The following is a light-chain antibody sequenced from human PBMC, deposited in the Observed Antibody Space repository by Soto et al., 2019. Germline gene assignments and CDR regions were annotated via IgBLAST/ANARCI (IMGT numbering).Light chain of an antibody. J-gene: IGLJ1*01. V-gene: IGLV2-18*02. CDR2: EVS. CDR3: SSYTSSSTFYV. CDR1: SSDVGSYNR. Sequence: QSALTQPPSVSGSPGQSVTISCTGTSSDVGSYNRVSWYQQPPGTAPKLMIYEVSNRPSGVPDRFSGSKSGNTASLTISGLQAEDEADYYCSSYTSSSTFYVFGTGTKLTV.